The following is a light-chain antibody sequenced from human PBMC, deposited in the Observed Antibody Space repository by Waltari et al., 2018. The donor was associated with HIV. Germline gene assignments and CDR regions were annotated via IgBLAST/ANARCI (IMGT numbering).Light chain of an antibody. CDR2: GTS. V-gene: IGKV1-8*01. J-gene: IGKJ3*01. CDR1: QGISSY. CDR3: QQYYSYPFT. Sequence: AIRMTQSPSSFSGSTGDKVTIPCRASQGISSYLAWYQQKPGRAPKLLIYGTSSLQSGVPSRFSGSGSGADFTLTIDCLQSEDAATYYCQQYYSYPFTFGPGTKVDIK.